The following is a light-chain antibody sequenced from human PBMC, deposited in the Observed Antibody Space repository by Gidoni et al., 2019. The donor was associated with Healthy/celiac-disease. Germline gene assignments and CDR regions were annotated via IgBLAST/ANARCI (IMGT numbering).Light chain of an antibody. J-gene: IGKJ4*01. V-gene: IGKV1-33*01. CDR2: DAS. CDR1: QDISNY. Sequence: DIKMTQSPSSLSASVGDRFTITCQASQDISNYLNWYQQKPGKAPKLLIYDASNLETGVPSRFSGSGSGTDFTFTISSLQPEDIATYYCQQYDNLPLTFGGGTKVEIK. CDR3: QQYDNLPLT.